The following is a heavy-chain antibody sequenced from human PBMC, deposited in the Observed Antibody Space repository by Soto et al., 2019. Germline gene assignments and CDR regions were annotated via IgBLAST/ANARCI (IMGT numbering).Heavy chain of an antibody. CDR1: GFTFSSYA. CDR2: ISGSGGST. D-gene: IGHD5-12*01. CDR3: AKDFSSGYDYDYYYYYMDV. Sequence: GGSLRLSCAASGFTFSSYAMSWVRQAPGKGLEWVSAISGSGGSTYYADSVKGRFTISRDNSKNTLYLQMNSLRAEDTAVYYCAKDFSSGYDYDYYYYYMDVWGKGTTVTVSS. V-gene: IGHV3-23*01. J-gene: IGHJ6*03.